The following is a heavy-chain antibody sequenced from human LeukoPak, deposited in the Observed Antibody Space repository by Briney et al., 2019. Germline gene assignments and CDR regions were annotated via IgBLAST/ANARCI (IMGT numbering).Heavy chain of an antibody. V-gene: IGHV4-61*01. Sequence: SETLSLTCTVSGGSVSGGSYYWSWIRQPPGKGLEWIGYIYYSGSTNYNPSLKSRVTISVDTSKNQFSLKLSSVTAADTAVYYCARERGRWLQPFDHWGQGTLVTVSS. CDR2: IYYSGST. CDR3: ARERGRWLQPFDH. D-gene: IGHD5-24*01. CDR1: GGSVSGGSYY. J-gene: IGHJ4*02.